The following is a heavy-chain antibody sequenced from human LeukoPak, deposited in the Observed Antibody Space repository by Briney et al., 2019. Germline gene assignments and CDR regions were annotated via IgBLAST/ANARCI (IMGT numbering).Heavy chain of an antibody. CDR3: ARERCSSTSCYRRYYYYYMDV. V-gene: IGHV4-4*07. CDR1: GGSISSYY. Sequence: SETLSLTCTVSGGSISSYYWSWIRQPAGKGLEWIGRIYTSGSTNYNPSLKSRVTIPVDTSKNQFSLKLSSVTAADTAVYYRARERCSSTSCYRRYYYYYMDVWGKGTTVTVSS. D-gene: IGHD2-2*01. CDR2: IYTSGST. J-gene: IGHJ6*03.